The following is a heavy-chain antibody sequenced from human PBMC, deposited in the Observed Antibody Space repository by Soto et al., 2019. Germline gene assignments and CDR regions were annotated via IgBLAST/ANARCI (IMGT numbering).Heavy chain of an antibody. Sequence: GASVKVSCKASGYTFTSYGISWVRQAPGQGLEWMGWISAYNGNTNYAQKLQGRVTMTTDTSTSTAYMELRSLRSDDTAVYYCARVWQLWLLGSAFDIWGQGTMVTVSS. CDR3: ARVWQLWLLGSAFDI. D-gene: IGHD5-18*01. V-gene: IGHV1-18*01. CDR2: ISAYNGNT. CDR1: GYTFTSYG. J-gene: IGHJ3*02.